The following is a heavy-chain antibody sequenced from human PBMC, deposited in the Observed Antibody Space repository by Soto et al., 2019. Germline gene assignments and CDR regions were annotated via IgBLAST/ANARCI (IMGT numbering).Heavy chain of an antibody. Sequence: EVQLVESGGGLVKPGGSLRLSCAASGFTFSSYSMNWVRQAPGKGLEWVSSISSSSSYIYYADSVKGRFTISRDNAKNSLYLPMNRLRAEDTDVYYCARDQPGYSYGYGLGYWGQGTLVTVSS. V-gene: IGHV3-21*01. J-gene: IGHJ4*02. D-gene: IGHD5-18*01. CDR2: ISSSSSYI. CDR3: ARDQPGYSYGYGLGY. CDR1: GFTFSSYS.